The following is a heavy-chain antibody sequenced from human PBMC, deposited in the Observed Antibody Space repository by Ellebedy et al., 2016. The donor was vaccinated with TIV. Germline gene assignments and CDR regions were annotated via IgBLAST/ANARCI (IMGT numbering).Heavy chain of an antibody. V-gene: IGHV3-23*01. J-gene: IGHJ6*02. CDR2: IGSGGGSP. Sequence: GESLKISCATSGFMFSSYAMPWVRQAPGKGLEWVSSIGSGGGSPHYADSVKGRFTISTDDSRTTLFLQMNSLRAEDTALYHCARDPRYGWSYPPVYYGMDVWGQGTTVTVSS. CDR1: GFMFSSYA. CDR3: ARDPRYGWSYPPVYYGMDV. D-gene: IGHD1-26*01.